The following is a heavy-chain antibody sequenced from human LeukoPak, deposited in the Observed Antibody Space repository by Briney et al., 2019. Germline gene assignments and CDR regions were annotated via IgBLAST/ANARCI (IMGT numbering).Heavy chain of an antibody. CDR1: GFTFSSYG. J-gene: IGHJ3*02. CDR3: AKDGEDIVVVPAAAPDGDAFDI. D-gene: IGHD2-2*01. V-gene: IGHV3-30*18. Sequence: PGGSLRLSCAASGFTFSSYGMHWVRQAPGKGLEWVAVISYDGSNKYYADSVKGRFTISRDNSKSTLYLQVNSLRAEDTAVYYCAKDGEDIVVVPAAAPDGDAFDIWGQGTMVTVSS. CDR2: ISYDGSNK.